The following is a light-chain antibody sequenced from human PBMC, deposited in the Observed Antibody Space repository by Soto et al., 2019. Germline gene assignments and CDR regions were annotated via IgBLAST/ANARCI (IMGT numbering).Light chain of an antibody. Sequence: DIQMTQSPSTLSASVGDRVTITCRASQSVSSWLAWYQQKPGKAPRLLIYDASSMATGIPSRFSGSGSGTDFTLTISSLEPEDFAVYYCQQRSNWPPFTFGQGTRMEIK. V-gene: IGKV1-5*01. CDR1: QSVSSW. CDR2: DAS. J-gene: IGKJ5*01. CDR3: QQRSNWPPFT.